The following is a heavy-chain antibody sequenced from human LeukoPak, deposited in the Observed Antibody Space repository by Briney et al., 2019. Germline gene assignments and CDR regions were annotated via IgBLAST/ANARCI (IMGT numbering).Heavy chain of an antibody. J-gene: IGHJ3*02. Sequence: ASVKVSCTASGYTFTSYYMHWVRRAPGQGVEWRGWIISYSDNPTYARNLQGRVTMTTDTSKKTAYMELSSLRSDDTAVYYCARTPHYCSGGSCYFDVFDIWGQGTMVTVSS. D-gene: IGHD2-15*01. CDR1: GYTFTSYY. CDR2: IISYSDNP. V-gene: IGHV1-18*04. CDR3: ARTPHYCSGGSCYFDVFDI.